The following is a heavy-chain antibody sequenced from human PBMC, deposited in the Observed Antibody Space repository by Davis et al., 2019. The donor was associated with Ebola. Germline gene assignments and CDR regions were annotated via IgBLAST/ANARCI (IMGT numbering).Heavy chain of an antibody. CDR3: ASGLGYSGYEPFDN. CDR1: GFTFSAYW. D-gene: IGHD5-12*01. CDR2: IKPDGSEK. Sequence: PGGSLRLSCETSGFTFSAYWMSWVRQTPGKGLEWVANIKPDGSEKFYVDSVKGRFTISRDNAKNSLYLQMNSLRAEDTAVYYCASGLGYSGYEPFDNWGQGTLVTVSS. J-gene: IGHJ4*02. V-gene: IGHV3-7*03.